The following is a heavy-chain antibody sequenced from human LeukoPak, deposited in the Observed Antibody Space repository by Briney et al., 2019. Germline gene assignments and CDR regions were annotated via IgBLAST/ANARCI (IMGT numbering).Heavy chain of an antibody. J-gene: IGHJ4*02. V-gene: IGHV4-59*01. CDR2: IYYSGST. CDR3: ARLSSSYVRD. CDR1: GGSISSYY. D-gene: IGHD2-2*01. Sequence: SETLPLTCTVSGGSISSYYWSWIRQPPGKGLEWIGYIYYSGSTNYNPSLRSRVTISVDTSKNQFSLKLSSVTAADTAVYYCARLSSSYVRDWGPGTLVTVSS.